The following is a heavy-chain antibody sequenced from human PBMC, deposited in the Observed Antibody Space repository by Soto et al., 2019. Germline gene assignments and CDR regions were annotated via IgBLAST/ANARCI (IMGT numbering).Heavy chain of an antibody. V-gene: IGHV3-11*01. CDR3: ARGAWFDP. CDR1: GFTFNDYF. CDR2: ISTSGSNK. J-gene: IGHJ5*02. Sequence: GGSLRLSCAASGFTFNDYFMSWIRQAPGKGLEWVSYISTSGSNKYYADSVKGRFTVSRDNAKKSLYLQMNSLRAEDTAMYYCARGAWFDPWGLGTLVTVSS.